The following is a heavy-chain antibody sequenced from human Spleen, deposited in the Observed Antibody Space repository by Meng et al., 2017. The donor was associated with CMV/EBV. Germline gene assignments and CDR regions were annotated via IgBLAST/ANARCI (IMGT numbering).Heavy chain of an antibody. CDR2: IIPIYATA. CDR3: AGYDSSGYSGWVDY. Sequence: ASGCTFSRYALSWVRQAPGQGLEWMGWIIPIYATANYAQKFQGSVTITADKSTSTAYMEISSLRAEDTAVYYCAGYDSSGYSGWVDYWGQGTLVTVSS. J-gene: IGHJ4*02. D-gene: IGHD3-22*01. V-gene: IGHV1-69*06. CDR1: GCTFSRYA.